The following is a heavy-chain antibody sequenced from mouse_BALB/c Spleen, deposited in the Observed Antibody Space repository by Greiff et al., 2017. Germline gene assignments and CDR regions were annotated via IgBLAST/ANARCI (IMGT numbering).Heavy chain of an antibody. D-gene: IGHD2-2*01. CDR3: ASDGYYDAMDY. Sequence: EVKVVESGGGLVQPGGSLKLSCAASGFTFSSYGMSWVRQTPDKRLELVATINSNGGSTYYPDSVKGRFTISRDNAKNTLYLQMSSLKSEDTAMYYCASDGYYDAMDYWGQGTSVTVSS. V-gene: IGHV5-6-3*01. J-gene: IGHJ4*01. CDR2: INSNGGST. CDR1: GFTFSSYG.